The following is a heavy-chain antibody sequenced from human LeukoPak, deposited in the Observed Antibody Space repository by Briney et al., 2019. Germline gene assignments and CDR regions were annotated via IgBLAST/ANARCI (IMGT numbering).Heavy chain of an antibody. CDR3: AKLRTIWFGELLDKTIDY. CDR1: GFTFSSYA. Sequence: GGSLRLSCAASGFTFSSYAMSWVRQAPGKGLEWVSAISGSGGSTYYADSVKGRFTISRDNSKNTLYLQTNSLRAEDTAVYYCAKLRTIWFGELLDKTIDYWGQGTLVTVSS. D-gene: IGHD3-10*01. CDR2: ISGSGGST. J-gene: IGHJ4*02. V-gene: IGHV3-23*01.